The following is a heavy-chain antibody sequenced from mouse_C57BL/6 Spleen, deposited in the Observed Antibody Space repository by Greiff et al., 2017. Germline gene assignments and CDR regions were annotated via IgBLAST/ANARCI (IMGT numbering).Heavy chain of an antibody. D-gene: IGHD1-1*01. J-gene: IGHJ2*01. CDR1: GYAFSSYW. Sequence: QVHVKQSGAELVKPGASVKISCKASGYAFSSYWMNWVKQRPGKGLEWIGQIYPGDGDTNYNGKFKGKATLTADKSSSTAYMQLSSLTSEDSAVYFCARWGGSRVDYWGQGTTLTVSS. CDR2: IYPGDGDT. V-gene: IGHV1-80*01. CDR3: ARWGGSRVDY.